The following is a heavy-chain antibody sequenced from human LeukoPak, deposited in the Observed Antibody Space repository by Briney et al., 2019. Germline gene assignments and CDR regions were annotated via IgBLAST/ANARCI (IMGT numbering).Heavy chain of an antibody. J-gene: IGHJ6*03. D-gene: IGHD3-10*01. Sequence: SETLSLTCAVYGGSFSGYYWSWIRQPPGKGLEWIGEINHSGSTNYNPSLKSRVTISVDTSKNQFSLKLSSVTAADTAVYYCARGRARTSVTMARGYSIHYMDVWGKGTTVTVSS. CDR3: ARGRARTSVTMARGYSIHYMDV. CDR1: GGSFSGYY. CDR2: INHSGST. V-gene: IGHV4-34*01.